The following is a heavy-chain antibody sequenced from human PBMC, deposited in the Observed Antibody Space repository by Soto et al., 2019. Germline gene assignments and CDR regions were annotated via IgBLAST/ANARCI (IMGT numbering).Heavy chain of an antibody. Sequence: ASVKVSCKASGYTFTRYGISWVRQAPGQGLEWMGWISDYNGDTNYAQKFQGRVTMTIDTSTSTAYMELRSLTSDDTAVYYCAKNGQPPYYYYGMDVWGQGTTVTVSS. J-gene: IGHJ6*02. CDR2: ISDYNGDT. CDR1: GYTFTRYG. CDR3: AKNGQPPYYYYGMDV. V-gene: IGHV1-18*01. D-gene: IGHD2-8*01.